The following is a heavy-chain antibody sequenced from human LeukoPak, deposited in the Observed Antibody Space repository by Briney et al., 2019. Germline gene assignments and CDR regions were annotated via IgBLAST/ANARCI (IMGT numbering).Heavy chain of an antibody. CDR1: GYSFTTYW. CDR2: IYPDDSDT. CDR3: ARGGYAGYEGDY. V-gene: IGHV5-51*01. J-gene: IGHJ4*02. Sequence: GESLKISCKGSGYSFTTYWIAWVRQMPGKGLEWMGIIYPDDSDTRYCPSFQGQVTLSADKSISTAYLQWTGLKASDTAMYYCARGGYAGYEGDYWGQGTLVTVSS. D-gene: IGHD5-12*01.